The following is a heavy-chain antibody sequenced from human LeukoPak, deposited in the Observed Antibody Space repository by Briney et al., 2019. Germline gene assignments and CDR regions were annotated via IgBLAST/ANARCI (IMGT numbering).Heavy chain of an antibody. J-gene: IGHJ4*02. D-gene: IGHD6-6*01. CDR1: GFTFSSYW. V-gene: IGHV3-7*01. CDR2: IKPDGSLI. CDR3: ARASIAAREEPPFDY. Sequence: GGSLRLSCAASGFTFSSYWMTWVRQGPGKGLEWVANIKPDGSLIYYVDSVKGRFTISRDNAKNSLYLQMNSLRAEDTAVYYCARASIAAREEPPFDYWGQGTLVTVSS.